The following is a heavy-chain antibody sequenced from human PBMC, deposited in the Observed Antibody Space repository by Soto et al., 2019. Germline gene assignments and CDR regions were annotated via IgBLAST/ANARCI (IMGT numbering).Heavy chain of an antibody. J-gene: IGHJ4*02. Sequence: QVQLVESGGGVVQPGRSLRLSCAASGFTFSSCAMHWVRQAPGKGLEWVAVISYDGSNKYYADSAKGRFTVSRDNSKNTLYLQVNSLRAEDTAVYYCARDKRDLRFLEWSYYFDYWGQGTLVTVSS. CDR2: ISYDGSNK. CDR1: GFTFSSCA. CDR3: ARDKRDLRFLEWSYYFDY. D-gene: IGHD3-3*01. V-gene: IGHV3-30-3*01.